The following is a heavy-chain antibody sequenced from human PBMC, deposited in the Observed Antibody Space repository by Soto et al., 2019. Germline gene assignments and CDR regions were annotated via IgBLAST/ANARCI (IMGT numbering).Heavy chain of an antibody. J-gene: IGHJ6*02. CDR3: ARGQYYDFWSGYAAKFIGMDV. CDR1: GGTFSSYA. CDR2: IIPIFGTA. D-gene: IGHD3-3*01. V-gene: IGHV1-69*13. Sequence: SVKVSCKASGGTFSSYAISWVRQAPGQRLEWMGGIIPIFGTANYAQKFQGRVTITADESTSTAYMELSSLRSEDTAVYYCARGQYYDFWSGYAAKFIGMDVWGQGTTVTVSS.